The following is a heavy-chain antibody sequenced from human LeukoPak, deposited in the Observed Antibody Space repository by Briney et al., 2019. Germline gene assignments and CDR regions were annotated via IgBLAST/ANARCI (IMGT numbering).Heavy chain of an antibody. CDR3: ARNVWGRLSTVTTHTGDWFDP. J-gene: IGHJ5*02. CDR1: GYTFNSNG. D-gene: IGHD4-17*01. CDR2: ISAYNGHT. Sequence: AASVKVSCKASGYTFNSNGISWVRQAPGQGLEWMGWISAYNGHTNYAQKLQGRVTMTTDTSTSTAYMELRSLRSDDTAVYYCARNVWGRLSTVTTHTGDWFDPWGQGTLVTVSS. V-gene: IGHV1-18*01.